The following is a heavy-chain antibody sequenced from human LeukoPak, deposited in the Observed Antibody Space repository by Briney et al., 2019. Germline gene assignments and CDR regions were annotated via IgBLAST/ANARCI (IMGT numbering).Heavy chain of an antibody. CDR2: INPNSGGT. CDR1: GYTFTGYY. D-gene: IGHD3-3*01. CDR3: ARDLGLYDFWSGFDP. J-gene: IGHJ5*02. Sequence: ASVKVSCKASGYTFTGYYMHWVRQAPGQGLEWMGWINPNSGGTNYAQKFQGRVTMTRDTSISTAYMELSRLRSDDTAVYYCARDLGLYDFWSGFDPWGQGTLVTVSS. V-gene: IGHV1-2*02.